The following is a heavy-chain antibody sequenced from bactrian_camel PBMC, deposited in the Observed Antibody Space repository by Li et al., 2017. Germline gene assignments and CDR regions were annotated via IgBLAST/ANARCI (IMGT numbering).Heavy chain of an antibody. D-gene: IGHD4*01. CDR1: GFTFSSFW. Sequence: HVQLVESGRGLVQPGGSLRLSCAASGFTFSSFWMFWVRQAPGKGLEWVALISAGGSDTLYAEPVKGRFTISRDNSKNIMYLQLNSLKMDDTAVYYCAAECPDGDYDREYWGQGTQVTVS. CDR2: ISAGGSDT. J-gene: IGHJ4*01. V-gene: IGHV3S1*01. CDR3: AAECPDGDYDREY.